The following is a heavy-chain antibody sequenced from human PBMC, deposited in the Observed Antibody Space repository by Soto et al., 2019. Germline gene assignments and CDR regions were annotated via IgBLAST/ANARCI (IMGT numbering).Heavy chain of an antibody. CDR1: GYTFTSYG. CDR2: ISAYNGNT. D-gene: IGHD2-2*01. Sequence: VSSVKVSCKASGYTFTSYGISWVRQAPGQGLEWMGWISAYNGNTNYAQKLQGRVTMTTDTSTSTAYMELRSLRSDDTAVYYCATFYFCSSTRCHHPLIWDYGMDVCGQGTTFTVS. CDR3: ATFYFCSSTRCHHPLIWDYGMDV. J-gene: IGHJ6*02. V-gene: IGHV1-18*01.